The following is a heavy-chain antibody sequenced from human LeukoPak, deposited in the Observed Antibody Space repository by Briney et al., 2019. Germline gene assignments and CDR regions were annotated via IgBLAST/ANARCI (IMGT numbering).Heavy chain of an antibody. CDR2: ILPIFGTA. Sequence: SVKVSCKASGGTFSSYVINWVRQAPGQGLEWMGGILPIFGTAIYAQHFQGRLTITADESTNSAYMELNRLRSDDTAVYYCAKAVWNYYYGMDVWGQGTTVTVSS. V-gene: IGHV1-69*01. CDR1: GGTFSSYV. J-gene: IGHJ6*02. CDR3: AKAVWNYYYGMDV. D-gene: IGHD3-16*01.